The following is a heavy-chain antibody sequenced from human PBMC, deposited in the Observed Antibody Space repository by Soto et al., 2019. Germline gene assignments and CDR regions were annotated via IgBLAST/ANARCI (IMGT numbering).Heavy chain of an antibody. CDR2: IYYSGST. Sequence: SETLSLTCTVSGGSISSSSYYWGWIRQPPGKGLEWIGSIYYSGSTYYNPSLKSRVTISVDTSKNQFSLKLSSVTAADTAVYYWARLLNGSGSYYALGYYYYYGMDVWGQGTTVTVSS. J-gene: IGHJ6*02. D-gene: IGHD3-10*01. V-gene: IGHV4-39*01. CDR3: ARLLNGSGSYYALGYYYYYGMDV. CDR1: GGSISSSSYY.